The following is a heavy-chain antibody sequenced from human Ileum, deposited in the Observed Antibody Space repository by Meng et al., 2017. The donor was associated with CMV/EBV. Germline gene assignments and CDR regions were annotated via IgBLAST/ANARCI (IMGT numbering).Heavy chain of an antibody. CDR2: VSYSGDT. J-gene: IGHJ5*01. CDR3: ARILNTGINGRGWFNL. V-gene: IGHV4-39*07. Sequence: GSLRLSCTVSGGSISSSTYYWGWIRQPPKKGLEWIGGVSYSGDTDYNPSLKSRVTMSVDTSKNQFFLKLNSVTAADTAIYYCARILNTGINGRGWFNLWGQGILVTVSS. D-gene: IGHD1-1*01. CDR1: GGSISSSTYY.